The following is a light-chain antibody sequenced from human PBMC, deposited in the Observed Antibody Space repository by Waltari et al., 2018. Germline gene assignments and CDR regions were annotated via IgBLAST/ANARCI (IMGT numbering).Light chain of an antibody. Sequence: EIVMTQTPATLSVSPGATATPPCRASQSVSANVAWYQKNPGQAPRLLIYDASPRATSIPAKFRGSGSGTEFTLTISSLQSEDFAVYYCQQYNRWPPITFGHGTRLEIK. CDR3: QQYNRWPPIT. V-gene: IGKV3-15*01. J-gene: IGKJ5*01. CDR1: QSVSAN. CDR2: DAS.